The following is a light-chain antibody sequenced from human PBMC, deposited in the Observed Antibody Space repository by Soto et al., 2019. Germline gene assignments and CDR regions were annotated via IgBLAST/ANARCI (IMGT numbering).Light chain of an antibody. CDR3: QQYTDSRT. J-gene: IGKJ1*01. Sequence: GMKQSPATLSVTQGESVTLSCRASQSISGNLAWYQQKPGQAPRLLVYGVSSRATDVPDRFSGSGSGTDFTLTISRLEPEDFAVYYCQQYTDSRTFGQGTKVDI. V-gene: IGKV3D-15*01. CDR1: QSISGN. CDR2: GVS.